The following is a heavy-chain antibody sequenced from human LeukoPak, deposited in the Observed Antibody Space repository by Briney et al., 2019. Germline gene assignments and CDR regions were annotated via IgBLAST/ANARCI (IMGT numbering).Heavy chain of an antibody. CDR2: IYYSGST. Sequence: PSETLSLTCTVSGCSISSYHCSWIRQPPGKGLEWIGYIYYSGSTNYNPSLKSRVTMSVDTSKNQFSLKLSSVTAADTAVYYCARHHGGYDPFDSWGQGTLVTVSS. D-gene: IGHD5-12*01. CDR1: GCSISSYH. CDR3: ARHHGGYDPFDS. J-gene: IGHJ4*02. V-gene: IGHV4-59*08.